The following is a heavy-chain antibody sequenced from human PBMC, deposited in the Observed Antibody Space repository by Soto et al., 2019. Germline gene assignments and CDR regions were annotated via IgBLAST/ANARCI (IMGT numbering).Heavy chain of an antibody. CDR1: GYAFTTYG. CDR3: ARVRYGDY. Sequence: QVHLVQSGAEVKNPGASVKVSCKGSGYAFTTYGITWVRQAPGQGLEWMGWISAHNGNTNYAPKLQGRVTVPRDTSTSTAYMELMSLRSDDTAVYYCARVRYGDYWGQGALVTVSS. CDR2: ISAHNGNT. V-gene: IGHV1-18*01. J-gene: IGHJ4*02. D-gene: IGHD1-1*01.